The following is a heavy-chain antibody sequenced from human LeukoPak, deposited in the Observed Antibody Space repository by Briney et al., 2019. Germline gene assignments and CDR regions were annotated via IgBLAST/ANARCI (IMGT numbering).Heavy chain of an antibody. CDR1: GGSFSGYY. CDR2: INHSGNT. D-gene: IGHD6-13*01. CDR3: ATRGYSSSWYSRYYFDY. Sequence: SETLSLTCAVYGGSFSGYYWSWIRQPPGKGLEWIGEINHSGNTNYNPSLKSRVTISVDTSKNQFSLKLSSVTAADTAVYYCATRGYSSSWYSRYYFDYWGQGTLVTVSS. J-gene: IGHJ4*02. V-gene: IGHV4-34*01.